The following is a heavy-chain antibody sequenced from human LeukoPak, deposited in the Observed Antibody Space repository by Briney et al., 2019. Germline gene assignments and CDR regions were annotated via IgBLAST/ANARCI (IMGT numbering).Heavy chain of an antibody. Sequence: PGASLRLSCSASGFSFSNNAMHWVRQAPGKGLEYVSGISSNGGTTGYADSVKGRFTISRDNSKRTLFLQMSSLRTEGTAIYYCASTYHYDSSGYYPFDYWGQGTLVTVSS. V-gene: IGHV3-64D*09. D-gene: IGHD3-22*01. CDR3: ASTYHYDSSGYYPFDY. CDR2: ISSNGGTT. J-gene: IGHJ4*02. CDR1: GFSFSNNA.